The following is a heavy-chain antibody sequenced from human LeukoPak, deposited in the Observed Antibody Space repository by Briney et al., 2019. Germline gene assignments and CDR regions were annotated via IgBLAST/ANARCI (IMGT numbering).Heavy chain of an antibody. Sequence: GGSLRLSCADSGFTFTRFWMHWVRQAPGQGLVWVSRINVEGTTTTYADSVEGRFTISRDENALYLQMNHLRVDDTAVYYCTRGGEEPFDYWGQGTLVTVSP. CDR2: INVEGTTT. V-gene: IGHV3-74*01. J-gene: IGHJ4*02. CDR1: GFTFTRFW. CDR3: TRGGEEPFDY. D-gene: IGHD3-10*01.